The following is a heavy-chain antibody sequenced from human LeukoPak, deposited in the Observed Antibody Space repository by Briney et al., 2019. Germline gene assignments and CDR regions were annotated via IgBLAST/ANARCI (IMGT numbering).Heavy chain of an antibody. Sequence: PGRSLRLACAASGFTFSSYSVSCVRQAPRKGLGWVSSISSSGGSTYYADSVKGRFTISRDNSKNTLYLQMNSLRAEDTAVYYCAKNMVRGVSGAFDIWGQGTMVTVSS. CDR1: GFTFSSYS. V-gene: IGHV3-23*01. D-gene: IGHD3-10*01. J-gene: IGHJ3*02. CDR3: AKNMVRGVSGAFDI. CDR2: ISSSGGST.